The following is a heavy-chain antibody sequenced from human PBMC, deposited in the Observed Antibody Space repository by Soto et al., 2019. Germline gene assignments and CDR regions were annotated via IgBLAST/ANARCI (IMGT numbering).Heavy chain of an antibody. CDR2: IYSGGST. Sequence: PGGSLRLSCAASGFTVSSNYMSWVRQAPGKGLEWVSVIYSGGSTYYADSVKGRFTISRDNSKNTLYLQMNSLRAEDTAVYYCARNSYRYSGTPYAFDIWGQGTMVTVSS. CDR1: GFTVSSNY. D-gene: IGHD1-26*01. CDR3: ARNSYRYSGTPYAFDI. J-gene: IGHJ3*02. V-gene: IGHV3-53*01.